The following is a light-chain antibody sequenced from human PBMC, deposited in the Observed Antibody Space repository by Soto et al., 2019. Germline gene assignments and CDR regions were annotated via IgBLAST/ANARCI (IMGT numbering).Light chain of an antibody. CDR3: CSYAGSYPFF. J-gene: IGLJ1*01. CDR1: SSDVGGYNY. Sequence: QSALTQPRSVSGSPGQSVTISCTGTSSDVGGYNYVSWYQQHPGKAPKLMIYDVSKRPSGVPDRFSGSKSGNTASLTISGLPADDEAYYPSCSYAGSYPFFFGTGTKLTVL. V-gene: IGLV2-11*01. CDR2: DVS.